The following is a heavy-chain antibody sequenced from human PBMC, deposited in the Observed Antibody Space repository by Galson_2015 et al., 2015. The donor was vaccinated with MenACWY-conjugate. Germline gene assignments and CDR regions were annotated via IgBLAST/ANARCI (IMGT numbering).Heavy chain of an antibody. D-gene: IGHD2-21*02. J-gene: IGHJ5*02. V-gene: IGHV3-21*01. CDR3: ARDPLEVVVVTAIDNL. CDR2: ISRSSSYI. CDR1: GSTFSSYT. Sequence: SLRLSCAASGSTFSSYTMNWVRQAPGKGLEWVSSISRSSSYIYYADSVKGRFTISRDNAKNSLYLQMSSLRAEDTAVYYCARDPLEVVVVTAIDNLWGQGTLVTVSS.